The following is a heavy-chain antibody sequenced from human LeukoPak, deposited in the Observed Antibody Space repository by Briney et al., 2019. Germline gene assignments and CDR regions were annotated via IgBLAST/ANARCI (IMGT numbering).Heavy chain of an antibody. J-gene: IGHJ6*04. CDR2: ISSSSYI. CDR1: GFTFSSYS. V-gene: IGHV3-21*01. Sequence: AGGSLRLSCAASGFTFSSYSMNWVRQAPGKRLEWISSISSSSYIYYADSVKGRFTISRDNAKNSLYLQMNSLRAEDTAVYYCAELGITMIGGVWGKGTTVTISS. D-gene: IGHD3-10*02. CDR3: AELGITMIGGV.